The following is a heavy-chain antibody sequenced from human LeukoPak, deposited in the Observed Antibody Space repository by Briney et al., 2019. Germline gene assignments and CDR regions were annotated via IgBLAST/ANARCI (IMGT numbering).Heavy chain of an antibody. Sequence: GESLKISFNTSGYNFADHWLGWARQTPGKGLEWMGIIYPSDSDTRYSPSFEGQVIIAADTSINPAYLQWNSLKASDTVIYYCARRWGDTSGYYNVFHHWGQGTLVTVSS. CDR2: IYPSDSDT. J-gene: IGHJ4*02. V-gene: IGHV5-51*01. CDR3: ARRWGDTSGYYNVFHH. D-gene: IGHD3-22*01. CDR1: GYNFADHW.